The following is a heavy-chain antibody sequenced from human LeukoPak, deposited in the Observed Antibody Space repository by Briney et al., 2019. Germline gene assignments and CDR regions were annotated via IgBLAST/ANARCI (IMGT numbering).Heavy chain of an antibody. Sequence: SETLSLTCTVSGGSISSNYWSWIRQSPGKGLEWIGYIYNSGSTNYNPSLKSRVTISVDTSKNQFSLKLSSVTAADTAVYYCARRSYSSGYYYFDHWGQGTLVTVSS. D-gene: IGHD3-22*01. V-gene: IGHV4-59*08. CDR3: ARRSYSSGYYYFDH. J-gene: IGHJ4*02. CDR1: GGSISSNY. CDR2: IYNSGST.